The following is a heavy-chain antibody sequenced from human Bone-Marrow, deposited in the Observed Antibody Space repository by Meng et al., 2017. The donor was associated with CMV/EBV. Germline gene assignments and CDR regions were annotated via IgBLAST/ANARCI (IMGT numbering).Heavy chain of an antibody. D-gene: IGHD5-18*01. CDR2: IYYSGST. CDR1: GGSISSGDYY. V-gene: IGHV4-30-4*08. J-gene: IGHJ4*02. CDR3: ARGYSHGYTGIDY. Sequence: SETLSLTCTVSGGSISSGDYYWSWIRQPPGKGLEWIGYIYYSGSTYYNPSLKSRVTISVDTSKNQFSLKLSSVTAADTAVYYCARGYSHGYTGIDYWGQGTLVTVSS.